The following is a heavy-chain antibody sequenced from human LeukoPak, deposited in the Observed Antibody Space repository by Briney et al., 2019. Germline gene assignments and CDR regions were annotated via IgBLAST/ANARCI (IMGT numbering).Heavy chain of an antibody. V-gene: IGHV1-69*13. J-gene: IGHJ4*02. Sequence: ASVKVSCTASGGTFSSYAISWVRQAPGQGLEWMGGIIPIFGTANYAQKFQGRVTITADESTSTVYMELSSLRSEDTAVYYCARWSGYYDSSGYFHWGQGTLVTVSS. CDR1: GGTFSSYA. D-gene: IGHD3-22*01. CDR2: IIPIFGTA. CDR3: ARWSGYYDSSGYFH.